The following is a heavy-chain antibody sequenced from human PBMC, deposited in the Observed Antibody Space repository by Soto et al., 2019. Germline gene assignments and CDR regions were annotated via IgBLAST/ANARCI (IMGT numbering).Heavy chain of an antibody. J-gene: IGHJ3*02. Sequence: GGSLRLSCAASGFTFSSYSMNWVRQAPGKGLEWVSYISSSSTIYYADSVKGRFTISRDNAKNSLYLQMNSLRDEDTAVYYCARYCSSTSCYGDDAFDIWGQGTMVTVSS. V-gene: IGHV3-48*02. D-gene: IGHD2-2*01. CDR1: GFTFSSYS. CDR2: ISSSSTI. CDR3: ARYCSSTSCYGDDAFDI.